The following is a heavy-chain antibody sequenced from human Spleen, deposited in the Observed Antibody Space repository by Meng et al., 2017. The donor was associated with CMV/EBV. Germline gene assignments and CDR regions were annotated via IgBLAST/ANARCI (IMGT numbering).Heavy chain of an antibody. CDR3: ARGLATASFWFDS. D-gene: IGHD6-13*01. CDR2: IYHSGNT. CDR1: GGSSGGDGYY. V-gene: IGHV4-31*02. Sequence: TVSGGSSGGDGYYWSWLRQHPGRGLEWIGSIYHSGNTDYNPSLKSRLTMSVDTSKNQFSLNLSAVTAAETAVYYCARGLATASFWFDSWGQGTLVTVSS. J-gene: IGHJ5*01.